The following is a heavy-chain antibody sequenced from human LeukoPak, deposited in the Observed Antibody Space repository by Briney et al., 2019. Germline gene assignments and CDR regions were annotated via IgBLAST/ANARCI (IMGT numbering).Heavy chain of an antibody. CDR1: GFTFSSYS. CDR2: ISSSSSYI. J-gene: IGHJ6*02. Sequence: GGSLRLSCAASGFTFSSYSMNWVRQAPGKGLEWVSSISSSSSYIYYADSVKGRFTISRDNAKNSLYLQMNSLRAEDTAVYYCARDTRGSYIVVVPAAIRSYYYYGMDVWGQGTTVTVSS. V-gene: IGHV3-21*01. CDR3: ARDTRGSYIVVVPAAIRSYYYYGMDV. D-gene: IGHD2-2*02.